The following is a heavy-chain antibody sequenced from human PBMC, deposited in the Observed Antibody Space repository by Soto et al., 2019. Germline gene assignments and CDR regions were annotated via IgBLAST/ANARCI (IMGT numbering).Heavy chain of an antibody. CDR3: AHDSGDYGDFDY. D-gene: IGHD4-17*01. CDR2: MYWNDDK. J-gene: IGHJ4*02. V-gene: IGHV2-5*01. Sequence: QITLKESGPTLVKPTQTLTLTCTFSGFSLSTSGVGVGWIRQPPGKALEWLALMYWNDDKRYSPSLTSRLTITKDPSKTPVVLTMTNMDPVDTATYYCAHDSGDYGDFDYWGQGTLVTVSS. CDR1: GFSLSTSGVG.